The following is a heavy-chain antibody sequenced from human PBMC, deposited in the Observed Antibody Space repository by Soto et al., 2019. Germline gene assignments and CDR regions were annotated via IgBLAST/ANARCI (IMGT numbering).Heavy chain of an antibody. D-gene: IGHD3-9*01. CDR2: TIPNFGTA. J-gene: IGHJ1*01. V-gene: IGHV1-69*01. Sequence: QVQLVQSGAEVKKPGSSVKLSCKASGGYFSSLSISWVRQAPGQGLEWMGGTIPNFGTADYAQNFQGRVTLTAYEKTRTVYMELTSLTSDAAALYYCASGWGHSDSTGYYMYFDVWGQGTLVTVSS. CDR1: GGYFSSLS. CDR3: ASGWGHSDSTGYYMYFDV.